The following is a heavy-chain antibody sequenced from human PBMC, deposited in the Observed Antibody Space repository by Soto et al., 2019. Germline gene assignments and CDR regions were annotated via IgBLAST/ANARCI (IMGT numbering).Heavy chain of an antibody. CDR1: GGSISSSSYF. Sequence: SETLSLTCTFSGGSISSSSYFWGWIRQPPGKGLEWIGYMYYSGSTNYNPSLKSRVTISVDTSKNQFSLKLSSVTAADTAVYYCARDFFSGGVFDIWGQGTMVTVSS. V-gene: IGHV4-61*01. CDR3: ARDFFSGGVFDI. J-gene: IGHJ3*02. CDR2: MYYSGST. D-gene: IGHD2-8*01.